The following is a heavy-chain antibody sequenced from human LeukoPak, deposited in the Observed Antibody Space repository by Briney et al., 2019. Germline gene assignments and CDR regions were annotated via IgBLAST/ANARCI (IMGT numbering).Heavy chain of an antibody. CDR1: GFTFSSYA. CDR2: ISYDGSNK. D-gene: IGHD5-12*01. J-gene: IGHJ4*02. CDR3: ARESGSGYDYHY. V-gene: IGHV3-30-3*01. Sequence: GRSLRLSCAASGFTFSSYAMHWVRQAPGKGLEWVAVISYDGSNKYYADSVKGRFTISRDNAKNSLYLQMNSLRAEDTAVYYCARESGSGYDYHYWGQGTLVTVSS.